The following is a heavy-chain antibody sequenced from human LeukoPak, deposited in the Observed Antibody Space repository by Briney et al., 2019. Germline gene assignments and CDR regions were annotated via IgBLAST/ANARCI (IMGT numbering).Heavy chain of an antibody. D-gene: IGHD1-26*01. CDR3: ARFTKWYLPSDY. V-gene: IGHV4-39*01. J-gene: IGHJ4*02. Sequence: PSETLSLTCTVSGGSISSSSYSWGWIRQPPGKGLEWIGTISYSGSTYYYPSLKSRVTISVDTSKNQFSLKLSSVTAADTAIYYCARFTKWYLPSDYWGQGTLVTVSS. CDR1: GGSISSSSYS. CDR2: ISYSGST.